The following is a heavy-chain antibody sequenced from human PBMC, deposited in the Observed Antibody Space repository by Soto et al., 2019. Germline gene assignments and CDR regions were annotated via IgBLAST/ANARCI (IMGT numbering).Heavy chain of an antibody. CDR2: IIPVFGTA. J-gene: IGHJ6*02. V-gene: IGHV1-69*06. CDR1: GGTFSSSA. CDR3: ARDRPEGGKDV. Sequence: QVQLVQSGAEVKKPGSSVKVSCKDSGGTFSSSAVSWVRQAPGQGLEWMGAIIPVFGTAHYAQKFQGRVTITADKATSTAYMELSRVTAEDTAVYYWARDRPEGGKDVWGQGTTVTVSS.